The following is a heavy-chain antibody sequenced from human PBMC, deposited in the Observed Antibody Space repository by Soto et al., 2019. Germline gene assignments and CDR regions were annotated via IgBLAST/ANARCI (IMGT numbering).Heavy chain of an antibody. V-gene: IGHV5-51*01. Sequence: GESLKISCKGSGYSFTSYWIGWVRQMPGKGLEWMGIIYPGDSDTRYSPSFQGQVTLSADKSISTAYLQWSSLKASDTAMYYCARLNGIAVAGTDYYYGMDVWGQGTTVTVSS. D-gene: IGHD6-19*01. CDR1: GYSFTSYW. CDR3: ARLNGIAVAGTDYYYGMDV. CDR2: IYPGDSDT. J-gene: IGHJ6*02.